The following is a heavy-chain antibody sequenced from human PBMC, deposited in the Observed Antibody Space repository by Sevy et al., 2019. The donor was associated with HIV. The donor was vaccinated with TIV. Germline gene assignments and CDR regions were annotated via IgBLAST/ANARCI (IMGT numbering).Heavy chain of an antibody. J-gene: IGHJ5*02. D-gene: IGHD2-2*01. CDR3: ARVGGCSSTSCFAYWFDP. Sequence: GGSLRLSCAASGFTFSNYWMSWVRQAPGKGLEWVANIKEDGSENYYVHSVKGRFTISRDNAKNSLYLQMNSLRAEDTAVYYCARVGGCSSTSCFAYWFDPWGQGTLVTVSS. CDR1: GFTFSNYW. V-gene: IGHV3-7*03. CDR2: IKEDGSEN.